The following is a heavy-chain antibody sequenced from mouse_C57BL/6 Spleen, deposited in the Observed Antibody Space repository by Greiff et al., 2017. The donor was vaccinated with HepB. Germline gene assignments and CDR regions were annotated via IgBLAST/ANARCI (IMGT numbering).Heavy chain of an antibody. J-gene: IGHJ3*01. Sequence: VQLQQSGPELVKPGASVKISCKASGYTFTDYYMNWVKQSHGKSLEWIGDINPNNGGTSYNQKFKGKATLTVDKSSSTAYMELRSLTSEDSAVYYCARGLLAWFAYGGQGTRVTVSA. CDR3: ARGLLAWFAY. D-gene: IGHD2-3*01. CDR1: GYTFTDYY. CDR2: INPNNGGT. V-gene: IGHV1-26*01.